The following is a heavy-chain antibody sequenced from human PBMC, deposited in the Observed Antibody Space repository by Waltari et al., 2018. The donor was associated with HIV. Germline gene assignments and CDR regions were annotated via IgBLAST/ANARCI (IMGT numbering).Heavy chain of an antibody. CDR3: SRPSGPLHSYGMDV. CDR2: ITSEAYGGTA. CDR1: GLRCGDYG. Sequence: EVHLMESGGGLVKPGRSLSLSCRGSGLRCGDYGLSGFRQAPGKGLELLGFITSEAYGGTAEYAASVTGRFTISREDSKSTAYMQMNRLESEDTGVYFCSRPSGPLHSYGMDVWGQGTTVIVSS. D-gene: IGHD1-26*01. J-gene: IGHJ6*02. V-gene: IGHV3-49*05.